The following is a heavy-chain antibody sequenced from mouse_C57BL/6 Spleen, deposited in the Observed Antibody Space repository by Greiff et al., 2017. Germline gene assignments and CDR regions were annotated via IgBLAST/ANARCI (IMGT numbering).Heavy chain of an antibody. D-gene: IGHD4-1*01. CDR2: ISDGGSYT. J-gene: IGHJ1*03. CDR1: GFTFSSYA. V-gene: IGHV5-4*01. Sequence: EVQLVESGGGLVKPGGSLKLSCAASGFTFSSYAMSWVRQTPEKRLEWVATISDGGSYTYYPDNVKGRFTISRDNAKNNLYLQMSHLKSEDTAMYYCARGEETGTGYFDVWGTGTTVTVSS. CDR3: ARGEETGTGYFDV.